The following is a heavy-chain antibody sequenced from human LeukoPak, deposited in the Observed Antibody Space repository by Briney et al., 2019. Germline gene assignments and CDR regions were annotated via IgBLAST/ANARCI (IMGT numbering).Heavy chain of an antibody. Sequence: PGGSLRLSCAASGFTFSSYSMNWVRQAPGKGLEWVSPISSSSSYIYYADSVKGRFTISRDNAKNSLYLQMNSLRAEDTAVYYCARVYQGITIFGVALDYWGQGTLVTVSS. J-gene: IGHJ4*02. D-gene: IGHD3-3*01. V-gene: IGHV3-21*01. CDR3: ARVYQGITIFGVALDY. CDR2: ISSSSSYI. CDR1: GFTFSSYS.